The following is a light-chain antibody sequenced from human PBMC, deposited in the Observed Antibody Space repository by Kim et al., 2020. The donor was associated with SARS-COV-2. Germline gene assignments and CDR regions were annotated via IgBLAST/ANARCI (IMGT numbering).Light chain of an antibody. J-gene: IGKJ2*01. V-gene: IGKV3-20*01. CDR3: QQYGSSPPYT. CDR2: GAS. CDR1: QSVSSSY. Sequence: PGERATLSCRASQSVSSSYLAGYQQKPGQAPRLLIYGASSRATGIPDRFSGSGSGTDFTLTISRLEPEDFAVYYCQQYGSSPPYTFGQGAKLEI.